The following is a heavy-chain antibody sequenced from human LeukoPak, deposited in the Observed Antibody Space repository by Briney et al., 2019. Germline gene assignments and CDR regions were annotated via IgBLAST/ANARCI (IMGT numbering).Heavy chain of an antibody. CDR1: GFAFSTYN. D-gene: IGHD2-2*01. J-gene: IGHJ6*02. Sequence: GRPLRLSCAASGFAFSTYNMHWVRQAPGKGLEWVAVISYDGRNENHAESVKGRFTISRDNSKNTLYLQMNTLRTEDTAMYYCARDCSSTSCYSMVRAYGMDVWGQGTTVTVSS. CDR2: ISYDGRNE. V-gene: IGHV3-30*04. CDR3: ARDCSSTSCYSMVRAYGMDV.